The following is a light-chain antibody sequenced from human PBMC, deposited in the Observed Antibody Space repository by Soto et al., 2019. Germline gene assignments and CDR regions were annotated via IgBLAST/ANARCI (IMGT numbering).Light chain of an antibody. CDR1: QDITNY. J-gene: IGKJ4*01. CDR2: DAS. CDR3: QQYHSLPFP. V-gene: IGKV1-33*01. Sequence: DIQMTQSPSSLSASVGDRVIITCQASQDITNYLNWYQQIPGKAPKLLIYDASTLEPGVPSRFSGSGSGTDFTFSISSLQPEDIGTYYCQQYHSLPFPFGGGTKVQIK.